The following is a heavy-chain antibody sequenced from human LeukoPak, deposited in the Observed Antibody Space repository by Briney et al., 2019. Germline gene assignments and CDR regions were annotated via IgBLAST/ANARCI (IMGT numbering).Heavy chain of an antibody. V-gene: IGHV3-23*01. Sequence: PGGSLRLSCAASGFTFSSYAMSWVRQAPGKGLEWVSAISGSGGSTYYADSVKGRFTISRDNSKNSLYLQMNSLRAEDTAVYYCARTYSSGWSKRPDYWGQGTLVTVSS. J-gene: IGHJ4*02. CDR1: GFTFSSYA. CDR3: ARTYSSGWSKRPDY. D-gene: IGHD6-19*01. CDR2: ISGSGGST.